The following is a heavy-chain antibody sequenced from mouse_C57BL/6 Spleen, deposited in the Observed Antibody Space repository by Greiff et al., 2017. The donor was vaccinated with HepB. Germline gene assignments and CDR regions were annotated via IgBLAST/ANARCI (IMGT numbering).Heavy chain of an antibody. D-gene: IGHD2-3*01. CDR2: ISDGGSYT. J-gene: IGHJ2*01. Sequence: EVQLVESGGGLVKPGGSLKLSCAASGFTFSSYAMSWVRQTPEKRLEWVATISDGGSYTYYPDNVKGRFTISRDNAKNNLYLQMSHLKSEDTAMYYCARDQDDGYYGYWGQGTTLTVSS. V-gene: IGHV5-4*01. CDR3: ARDQDDGYYGY. CDR1: GFTFSSYA.